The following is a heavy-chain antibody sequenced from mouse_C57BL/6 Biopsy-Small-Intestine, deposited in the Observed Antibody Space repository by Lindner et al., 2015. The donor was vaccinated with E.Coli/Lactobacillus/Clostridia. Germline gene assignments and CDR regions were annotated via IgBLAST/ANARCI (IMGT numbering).Heavy chain of an antibody. V-gene: IGHV1-4*01. J-gene: IGHJ2*01. Sequence: VQLQESGAELAQPGASVKMSCKASGYTFTDHTMHWIKQRPGQGLEWIGYINPSSVFTKYNQKFKDKATLTTDRSSTTAYMQLSSLTSEDSAVYYCAREGSNWDVAYWGQGTTLTVSS. D-gene: IGHD4-1*01. CDR1: GYTFTDHT. CDR3: AREGSNWDVAY. CDR2: INPSSVFT.